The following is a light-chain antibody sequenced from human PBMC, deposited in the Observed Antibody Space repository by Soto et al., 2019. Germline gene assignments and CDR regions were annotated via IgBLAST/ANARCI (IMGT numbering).Light chain of an antibody. CDR1: HSIGRF. CDR2: DAS. V-gene: IGKV1-5*01. Sequence: DVKMKQSASTLSASVGDRATLTCRASHSIGRFLAWYQHQPGQAPKLLIYDASTLARGVPSRFRGPGSGPEFTFSITSLQPEDFGTYYCQQCYMGWTFGQGTKVDIK. J-gene: IGKJ1*01. CDR3: QQCYMGWT.